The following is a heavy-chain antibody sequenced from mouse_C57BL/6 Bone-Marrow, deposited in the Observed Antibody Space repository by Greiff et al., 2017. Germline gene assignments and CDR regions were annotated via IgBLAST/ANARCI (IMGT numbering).Heavy chain of an antibody. V-gene: IGHV1-74*01. CDR3: AMQEGSAY. Sequence: QVQLQQPGAELVKPGASVKVSCTAFGYTFTSYWLHWVKQRPGQGLEWIGWIHPSDSDANYNQKFKGKYTLTVDKSSSTAYMQLSSLTSEDSAVYFCAMQEGSAYWGQGTLVTVSA. CDR2: IHPSDSDA. J-gene: IGHJ3*01. CDR1: GYTFTSYW.